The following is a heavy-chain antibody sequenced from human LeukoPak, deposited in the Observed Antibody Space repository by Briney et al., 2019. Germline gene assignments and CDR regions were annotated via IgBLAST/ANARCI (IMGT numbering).Heavy chain of an antibody. CDR1: GGSISSSSYY. Sequence: PSETLSLTCTVSGGSISSSSYYWGWIRQPPGKGLEWIGSIYYSGSTNYNPSLKSRVTISVDTSKNQFSLKLSSVTAADTAVYYCARGFGSGSYYYYYYGMDVWGQGTTVTVSS. J-gene: IGHJ6*02. V-gene: IGHV4-39*07. CDR3: ARGFGSGSYYYYYYGMDV. D-gene: IGHD3-3*01. CDR2: IYYSGST.